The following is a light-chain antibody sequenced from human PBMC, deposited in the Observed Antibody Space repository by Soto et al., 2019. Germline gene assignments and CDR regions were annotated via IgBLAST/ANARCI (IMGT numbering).Light chain of an antibody. Sequence: VLTNSPGTLSLSPKERATLSCRASQIFSSTSLAWYQQKPGQAPRLLIYGAPNRATGIPDRFSGSGSGTDFILTIIRLEPEDFAVYYCQQYDSSPRTFGQGTKVDIK. V-gene: IGKV3-20*01. CDR1: QIFSSTS. CDR3: QQYDSSPRT. J-gene: IGKJ1*01. CDR2: GAP.